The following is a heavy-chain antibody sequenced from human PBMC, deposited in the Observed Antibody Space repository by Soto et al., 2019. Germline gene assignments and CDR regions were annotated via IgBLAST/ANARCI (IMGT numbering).Heavy chain of an antibody. V-gene: IGHV1-18*01. Sequence: ASVKVSCKASGYTFTSYGISWVRQAPGQGLEWMGWISAYNGNTNYAQKLQGRVTMTTDTSTGTAYMELRSLRSDDTAVYYCAREYDFWSGYSPRGYYYYGMDVWGQGTTVTVSS. CDR3: AREYDFWSGYSPRGYYYYGMDV. D-gene: IGHD3-3*01. CDR2: ISAYNGNT. CDR1: GYTFTSYG. J-gene: IGHJ6*02.